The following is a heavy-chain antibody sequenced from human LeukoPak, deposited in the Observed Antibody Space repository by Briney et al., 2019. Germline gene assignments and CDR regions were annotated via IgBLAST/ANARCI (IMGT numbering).Heavy chain of an antibody. CDR2: INHSGST. V-gene: IGHV4-34*01. Sequence: SETLSLTCAVYGGSFSGYYWSWIRQPPGKGLEWIGEINHSGSTNYNPSLKSRVTISVDTSKNQFSLKLSSVTAADTAVYYCAIVLMVYAKSGGFDYWGQGTLVTVSS. CDR3: AIVLMVYAKSGGFDY. J-gene: IGHJ4*02. D-gene: IGHD2-8*01. CDR1: GGSFSGYY.